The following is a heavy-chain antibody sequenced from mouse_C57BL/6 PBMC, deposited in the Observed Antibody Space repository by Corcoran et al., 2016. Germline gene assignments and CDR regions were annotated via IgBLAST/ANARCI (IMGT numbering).Heavy chain of an antibody. CDR2: INPNYGTT. CDR1: GYSFTDYN. V-gene: IGHV1-39*01. CDR3: ARLGSYSNYLFAY. Sequence: ELQLQQSGPELVKPDASVKISCTASGYSFTDYNMHWVKQSNGKSLEWFGVINPNYGTTSYNQKFKGKATLTVDQSSSTDYMQLNSLTSEDSAVYYCARLGSYSNYLFAYWGQGTLVTVSA. D-gene: IGHD2-5*01. J-gene: IGHJ3*01.